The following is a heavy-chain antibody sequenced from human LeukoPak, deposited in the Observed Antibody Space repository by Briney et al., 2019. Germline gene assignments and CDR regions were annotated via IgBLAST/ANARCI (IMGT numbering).Heavy chain of an antibody. D-gene: IGHD6-13*01. CDR2: ISDSGDGT. Sequence: GGSLRLSYAASGFTFSTYAMSWVRQAPGKGLEWVSAISDSGDGTYYADSVRGRFTISRDNSKSTLYLQMNSLRVEDTAVYYCAKDLRPAAAGTSYDAFDIWGQGTMVTVSS. V-gene: IGHV3-23*01. J-gene: IGHJ3*02. CDR3: AKDLRPAAAGTSYDAFDI. CDR1: GFTFSTYA.